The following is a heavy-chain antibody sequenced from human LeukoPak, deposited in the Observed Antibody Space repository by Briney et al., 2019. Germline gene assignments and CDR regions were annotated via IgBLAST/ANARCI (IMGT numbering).Heavy chain of an antibody. V-gene: IGHV3-30-3*01. CDR1: GFTFSNYY. CDR3: ARDRSSGWAFDY. J-gene: IGHJ4*02. CDR2: ISYDGSNK. D-gene: IGHD6-19*01. Sequence: GGSLRLSCAASGFTFSNYYMSWVRQAPGKGLEWVAVISYDGSNKYYADSVKGRFTISRDNSKNTLYLQMNSLRAEDTAVYYCARDRSSGWAFDYWGQGTLVTVSS.